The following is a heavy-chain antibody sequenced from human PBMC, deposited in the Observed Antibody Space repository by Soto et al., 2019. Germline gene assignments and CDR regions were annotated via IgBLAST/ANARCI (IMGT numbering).Heavy chain of an antibody. CDR2: IYHSGST. J-gene: IGHJ5*02. CDR3: ARGGYDFWSGYYESWFDP. Sequence: SETLSLTCAVSGGSISSGGYSWSWIRQPPGKGLEWIGYIYHSGSTYYNPSLKSRVTISVDRSKSQFSLKLSSVTAADTAVYYCARGGYDFWSGYYESWFDPWGQGTLVTVSS. V-gene: IGHV4-30-2*01. CDR1: GGSISSGGYS. D-gene: IGHD3-3*01.